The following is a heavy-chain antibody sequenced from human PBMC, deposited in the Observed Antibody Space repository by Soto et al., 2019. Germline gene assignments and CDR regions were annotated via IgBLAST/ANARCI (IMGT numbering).Heavy chain of an antibody. J-gene: IGHJ5*02. D-gene: IGHD3-16*01. CDR3: ARDRGGITVSSKLLGEWFDP. V-gene: IGHV4-59*01. CDR1: GVSIDNFF. Sequence: SETLSLTCTVSGVSIDNFFWSWIRQTPGKGLEWISYVSQGGAAYYMSEGETTSYNPSLESRATISLDLPKNQFSLKLTSVTAADTAVYYCARDRGGITVSSKLLGEWFDPWGPGTLVTASS. CDR2: VSQGGAAYYMSEGETT.